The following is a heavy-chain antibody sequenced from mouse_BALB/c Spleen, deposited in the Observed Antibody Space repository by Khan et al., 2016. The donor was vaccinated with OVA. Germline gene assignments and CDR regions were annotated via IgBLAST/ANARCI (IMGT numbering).Heavy chain of an antibody. CDR2: MSSGGST. Sequence: EVQLQESGGGLVKPGGSLKLSCAASGFTFSSYAMSWVRQTPEKRLEWVASMSSGGSTYYPDSVKGRFTISRDNARNILYLQMSSLRSEDTAMYYCARVYGSSGVDYWGQGTTLTVSS. V-gene: IGHV5-6-5*01. CDR3: ARVYGSSGVDY. CDR1: GFTFSSYA. D-gene: IGHD1-1*01. J-gene: IGHJ2*01.